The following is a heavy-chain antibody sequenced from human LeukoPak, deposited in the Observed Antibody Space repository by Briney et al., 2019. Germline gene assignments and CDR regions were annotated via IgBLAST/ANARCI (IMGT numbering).Heavy chain of an antibody. V-gene: IGHV1-2*02. Sequence: ASVKVSCKASGYTFTGYYTHWVRQAPGQGLEWMGWINPNSGGTNYAQKFQGRVTMTRDTSISTAYMELSRLRSDDTAVYYCAREIAVAGPDYFDYWGQGTLVTVSS. CDR2: INPNSGGT. J-gene: IGHJ4*02. D-gene: IGHD6-19*01. CDR1: GYTFTGYY. CDR3: AREIAVAGPDYFDY.